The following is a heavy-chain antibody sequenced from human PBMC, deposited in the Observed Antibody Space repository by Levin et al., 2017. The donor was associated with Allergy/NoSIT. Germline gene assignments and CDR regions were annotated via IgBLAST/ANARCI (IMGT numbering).Heavy chain of an antibody. CDR1: GYTFTSYG. Sequence: GESLKISCKASGYTFTSYGISWVRQAPGQGLEWMGWISAYNGNTNYAQKLQGRVTMTTDTSTSTAYMELRSLRSDDTAVYYCARDSGAWNAWYLIARERYNWFDPWGQGTLVTVSS. D-gene: IGHD1-1*01. CDR3: ARDSGAWNAWYLIARERYNWFDP. CDR2: ISAYNGNT. V-gene: IGHV1-18*01. J-gene: IGHJ5*02.